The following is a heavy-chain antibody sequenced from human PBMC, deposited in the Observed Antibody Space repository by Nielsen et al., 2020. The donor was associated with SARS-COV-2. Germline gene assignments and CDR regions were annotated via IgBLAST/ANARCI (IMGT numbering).Heavy chain of an antibody. CDR2: ISYDGSNK. D-gene: IGHD3-16*01. CDR1: GFTFSSYG. V-gene: IGHV3-30*18. CDR3: AKDGDATGEFIWSYNWFDP. Sequence: GESLKISCAASGFTFSSYGMHWVRQAPGKGLEWVAVISYDGSNKYYADSVKGRFTISRDNSKNTLYLQMNSLRAEDTAVYYCAKDGDATGEFIWSYNWFDPWGQGTLVTVSS. J-gene: IGHJ5*02.